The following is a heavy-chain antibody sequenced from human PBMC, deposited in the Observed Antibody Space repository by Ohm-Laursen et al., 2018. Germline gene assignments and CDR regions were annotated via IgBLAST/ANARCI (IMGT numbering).Heavy chain of an antibody. D-gene: IGHD5-12*01. J-gene: IGHJ4*02. CDR3: AKHRSATWVHKRFDY. CDR2: ISWNRGSI. Sequence: SLRLSCAASGFSFNDYAMHWVRQAPGKGLEWVSGISWNRGSIGYADSVKGRFTISRDNSKNTLYLQMNSLRADDTAVYYCAKHRSATWVHKRFDYWAREPRSPSPQ. CDR1: GFSFNDYA. V-gene: IGHV3-9*01.